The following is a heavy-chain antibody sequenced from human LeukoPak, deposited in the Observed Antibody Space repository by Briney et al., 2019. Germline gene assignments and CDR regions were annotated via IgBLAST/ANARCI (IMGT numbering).Heavy chain of an antibody. CDR3: ARPTLGYCSSTSCYDWYFDL. V-gene: IGHV3-30*03. CDR2: ISIDGGSK. CDR1: GITFSSYG. Sequence: GGSLRLSCAASGITFSSYGMHWVRQAPGKGLEWVALISIDGGSKYYADSVKGRFTISRDNSKNTLFLQMNSLRPEDTAVYYCARPTLGYCSSTSCYDWYFDLWGRGTLVTVSS. J-gene: IGHJ2*01. D-gene: IGHD2-2*01.